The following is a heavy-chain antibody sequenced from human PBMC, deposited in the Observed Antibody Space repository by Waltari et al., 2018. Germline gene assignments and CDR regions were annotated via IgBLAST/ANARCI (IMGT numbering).Heavy chain of an antibody. CDR3: ARDQWFAFDI. D-gene: IGHD3-22*01. CDR2: IMTDGSEE. Sequence: EVQLVESGGGLVQPGGSLCIPDQASGFTLSSYWMGWVRQAPGKGLEWVANIMTDGSEEYYVDSVRGRFTISRDNAKNSLFLQMNSLRPEDTAVYYCARDQWFAFDIWGQGT. J-gene: IGHJ3*02. V-gene: IGHV3-7*01. CDR1: GFTLSSYW.